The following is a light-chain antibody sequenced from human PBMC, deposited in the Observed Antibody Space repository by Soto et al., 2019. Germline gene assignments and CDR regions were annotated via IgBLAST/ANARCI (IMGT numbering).Light chain of an antibody. CDR2: SAS. V-gene: IGKV3-20*01. Sequence: ENVVTQSPVTLSLSPGERATLSCRASQSVTSSYLAWYQQKPGQAPRLLIYSASSRATGVPDRFSGSGSATDFTLTISRVEPEDFAVYYCQQYGSSRNTFGQGTKVDIK. J-gene: IGKJ2*01. CDR1: QSVTSSY. CDR3: QQYGSSRNT.